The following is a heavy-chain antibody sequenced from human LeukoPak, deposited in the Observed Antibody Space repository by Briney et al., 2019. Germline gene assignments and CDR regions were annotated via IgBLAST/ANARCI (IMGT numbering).Heavy chain of an antibody. V-gene: IGHV1-2*02. Sequence: AASVKVSCKASGYTFTVYYMHWVRQAPGQGLEWMGWINPNSGGTNYAQKFQGRVTMTRDTSISTAYMELSRLRSDDTAVYYCASQGITGTTYYMDVWGKGTTVTVSS. CDR3: ASQGITGTTYYMDV. CDR1: GYTFTVYY. CDR2: INPNSGGT. D-gene: IGHD1-7*01. J-gene: IGHJ6*03.